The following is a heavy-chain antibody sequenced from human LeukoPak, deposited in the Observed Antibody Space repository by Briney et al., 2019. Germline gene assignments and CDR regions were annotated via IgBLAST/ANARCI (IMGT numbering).Heavy chain of an antibody. V-gene: IGHV4-39*07. CDR3: ATTPRDSSGYYGWFDP. CDR1: GGSTSSSYSY. D-gene: IGHD3-22*01. Sequence: SETLSLTCTVSGGSTSSSYSYWGWIRQPPGKGLEWIGNIYYSGSTYYNPSLKSRVTISVDTSKNQFSLKLSSVTAADTAVYYCATTPRDSSGYYGWFDPWGQGTLVTVSS. J-gene: IGHJ5*02. CDR2: IYYSGST.